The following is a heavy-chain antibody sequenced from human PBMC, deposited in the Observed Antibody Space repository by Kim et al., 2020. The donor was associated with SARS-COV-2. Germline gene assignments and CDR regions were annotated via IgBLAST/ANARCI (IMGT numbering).Heavy chain of an antibody. CDR1: GYSIDSGYY. CDR3: ARDLHRSSGFAD. J-gene: IGHJ4*02. Sequence: SETLSLTCKVSGYSIDSGYYWGWIRQSPGKGLEWIGSMFFTGATYYNPSLTSRVALSVDTSKNQVSLKLLSVTAADTAVYYCARDLHRSSGFADWRQGTL. D-gene: IGHD3-22*01. CDR2: MFFTGAT. V-gene: IGHV4-38-2*02.